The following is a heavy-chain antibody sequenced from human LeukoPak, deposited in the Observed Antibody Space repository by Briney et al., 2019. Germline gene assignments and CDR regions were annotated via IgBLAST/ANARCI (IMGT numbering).Heavy chain of an antibody. Sequence: PSETLSLTCSVSGDSISSSSYNWGWIRQPPGKGLEWIGSISYSGSTKYNPSLKSRITISVDTSKNHLSLKLNSVTAADTAIYYCARQRTVVTPEFFDYWGQGTLVIVSS. V-gene: IGHV4-39*01. CDR2: ISYSGST. D-gene: IGHD4-23*01. CDR3: ARQRTVVTPEFFDY. J-gene: IGHJ4*02. CDR1: GDSISSSSYN.